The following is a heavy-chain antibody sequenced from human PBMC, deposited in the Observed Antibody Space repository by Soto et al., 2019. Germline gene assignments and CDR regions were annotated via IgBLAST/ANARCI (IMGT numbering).Heavy chain of an antibody. J-gene: IGHJ5*02. CDR1: GFSFNSFS. V-gene: IGHV3-64D*06. D-gene: IGHD6-6*01. Sequence: PGGSLRLSCSASGFSFNSFSMHWVRQAPGKGLEYVSGISSTGVSTYYADSVKDRFTISRDNSKNTLYLQMSSLRVEDTAVYYCARDLSIAARPGVWFDPWGQGTLVTVSS. CDR3: ARDLSIAARPGVWFDP. CDR2: ISSTGVST.